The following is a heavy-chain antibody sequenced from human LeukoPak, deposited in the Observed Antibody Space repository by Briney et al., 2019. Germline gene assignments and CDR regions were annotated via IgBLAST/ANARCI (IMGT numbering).Heavy chain of an antibody. J-gene: IGHJ5*02. V-gene: IGHV1-69*06. Sequence: SVKVSCKASGGTFSSYAISWVRQAPGQGLEWMGGIIPIFGTANYAQKFQGRVTMTEDTSTDTAYMELSSLRSEDTAVYYCATDGYNGIDPWGQGTLVTVSS. CDR3: ATDGYNGIDP. D-gene: IGHD5-24*01. CDR1: GGTFSSYA. CDR2: IIPIFGTA.